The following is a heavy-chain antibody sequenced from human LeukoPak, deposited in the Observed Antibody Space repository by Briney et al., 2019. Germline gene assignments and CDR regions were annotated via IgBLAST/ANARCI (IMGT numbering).Heavy chain of an antibody. Sequence: GGSLRLACAASGFTFDDYAMHWVRQAPGKGLEWVSLISGDGGSTYYADSVKGRFTISRDNSKNSLYLQMNSLRTEDTALYYCAKDLDTAMVSGMNYWGQGTLVTVSS. J-gene: IGHJ4*02. CDR1: GFTFDDYA. CDR3: AKDLDTAMVSGMNY. CDR2: ISGDGGST. D-gene: IGHD5-18*01. V-gene: IGHV3-43*02.